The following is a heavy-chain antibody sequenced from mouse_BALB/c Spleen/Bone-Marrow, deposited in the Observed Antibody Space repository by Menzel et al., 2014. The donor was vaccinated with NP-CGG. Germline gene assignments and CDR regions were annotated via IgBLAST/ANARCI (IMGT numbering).Heavy chain of an antibody. CDR2: ISSGGSYT. CDR3: TRRVQLDY. Sequence: DVQLVESGGGLVKPGGSLKLSCAASGFAFSSYDMSWVRQTPEKRLGWVATISSGGSYTYYPDSVKGRFTISRDNARNTLYLQMSSLRSEDTALYYCTRRVQLDYWGQGTTLTVSS. J-gene: IGHJ2*01. CDR1: GFAFSSYD. V-gene: IGHV5-9*02.